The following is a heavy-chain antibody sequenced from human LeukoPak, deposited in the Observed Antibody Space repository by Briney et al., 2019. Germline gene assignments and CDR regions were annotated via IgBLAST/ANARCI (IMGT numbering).Heavy chain of an antibody. CDR1: GASISSYY. D-gene: IGHD6-19*01. Sequence: SETLSLTCAVSGASISSYYWSWIRQPPGKGLEWIGYILYSGITSSNPSLRTRVTMSVDTSKNQFSLKLISVTATDTAVYYCAKREPYNGGWLFDHWGQGSLVTVSS. J-gene: IGHJ4*02. CDR3: AKREPYNGGWLFDH. V-gene: IGHV4-59*08. CDR2: ILYSGIT.